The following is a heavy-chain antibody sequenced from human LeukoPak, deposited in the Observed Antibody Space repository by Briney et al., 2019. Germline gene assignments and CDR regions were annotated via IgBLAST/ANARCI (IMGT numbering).Heavy chain of an antibody. J-gene: IGHJ4*02. D-gene: IGHD4-17*01. CDR3: ARSPHYGDYPNFDY. CDR1: GFTFSSYE. CDR2: ISSSGSTI. Sequence: GGSLRLSCAASGFTFSSYEMNWVRQAPGKGLEWVSYISSSGSTIYYADSVKGRFTISRDNAKNSLYLQMNSLRGEDTAVYYCARSPHYGDYPNFDYWGQGTPVTVSS. V-gene: IGHV3-48*03.